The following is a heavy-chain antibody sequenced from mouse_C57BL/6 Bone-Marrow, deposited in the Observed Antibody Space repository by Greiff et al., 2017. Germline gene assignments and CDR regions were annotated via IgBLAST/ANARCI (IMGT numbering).Heavy chain of an antibody. D-gene: IGHD4-1*01. V-gene: IGHV5-4*01. J-gene: IGHJ4*01. Sequence: EVKLVESGGGLVKPGGSLKLSCAASGFTFSSYAMSWVRQTPEKRLEWVATISDGGSYTYYPDNVKGRFPISRDNAKNNLYLQMSHLKSEDTAMYYCAREWGLTSYAMDYWGQGTSVTVSS. CDR2: ISDGGSYT. CDR3: AREWGLTSYAMDY. CDR1: GFTFSSYA.